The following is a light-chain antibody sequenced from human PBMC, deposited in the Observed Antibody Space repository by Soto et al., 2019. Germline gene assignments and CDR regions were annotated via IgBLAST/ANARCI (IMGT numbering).Light chain of an antibody. J-gene: IGKJ5*01. Sequence: EIVLTQSPATLSLSPGERATLSCRASQSVSSYLAWHQQKPGQAPRLLIYDASNRATGIPARFSGSGSGTDFTLTISRLETEDFAVHYCQQRSNWPPITFGQGTRLETK. CDR2: DAS. V-gene: IGKV3-11*01. CDR1: QSVSSY. CDR3: QQRSNWPPIT.